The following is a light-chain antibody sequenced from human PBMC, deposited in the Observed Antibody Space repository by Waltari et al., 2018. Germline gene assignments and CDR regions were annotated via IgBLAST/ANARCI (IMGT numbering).Light chain of an antibody. Sequence: FTCQATQDITTSLSWFQQKPGEAPRLLIYDASTLQPGVPSRFSGTGSATGFSLTITSLQLDDSATYYCQQFHSLPYTFARGTKLHIK. CDR2: DAS. CDR1: QDITTS. V-gene: IGKV1-33*01. J-gene: IGKJ2*01. CDR3: QQFHSLPYT.